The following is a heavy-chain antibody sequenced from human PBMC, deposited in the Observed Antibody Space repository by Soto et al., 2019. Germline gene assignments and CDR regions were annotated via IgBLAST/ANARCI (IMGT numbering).Heavy chain of an antibody. CDR2: ISAYNGNT. CDR1: GYTFTSYG. J-gene: IGHJ6*03. V-gene: IGHV1-18*01. Sequence: GASVKVSCKASGYTFTSYGISWVRQAPGQGLEWMGWISAYNGNTNYAQKLQGRVTMTTDTSTSTAYMELRSLRSDDTAVYYCARILDYGEYYYYYYYMDVWGKGTTVTVSS. CDR3: ARILDYGEYYYYYYYMDV. D-gene: IGHD4-17*01.